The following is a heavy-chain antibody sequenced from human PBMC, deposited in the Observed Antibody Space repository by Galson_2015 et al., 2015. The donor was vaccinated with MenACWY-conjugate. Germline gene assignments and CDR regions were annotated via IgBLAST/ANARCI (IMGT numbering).Heavy chain of an antibody. CDR3: TRADHRYCSSTNCPFDH. CDR1: GFGFSDHY. V-gene: IGHV3-49*04. CDR2: VQSKNYGANT. Sequence: SLRLSCAASGFGFSDHYMDWVRQAPGKGLEWVGYVQSKNYGANTQYAASVKDRFSISRDDSRSIAYLEMNSLKTEDTALYYCTRADHRYCSSTNCPFDHWGQGTLVTVSS. J-gene: IGHJ4*02. D-gene: IGHD2-15*01.